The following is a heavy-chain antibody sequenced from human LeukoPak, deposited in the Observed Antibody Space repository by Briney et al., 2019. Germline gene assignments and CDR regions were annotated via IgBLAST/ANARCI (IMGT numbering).Heavy chain of an antibody. D-gene: IGHD3-22*01. CDR2: LSGSGEST. CDR1: GFTFNTYG. V-gene: IGHV3-23*01. CDR3: AKGNNFYDSSGHYDF. J-gene: IGHJ4*02. Sequence: GKSLRLSCAASGFTFNTYGMHWVRQAPGKGLEWVSTLSGSGESTYYADSVEGRFTISRDNSEKMLYLQMNSLRAEDTAIYYCAKGNNFYDSSGHYDFWGQGALVTVSS.